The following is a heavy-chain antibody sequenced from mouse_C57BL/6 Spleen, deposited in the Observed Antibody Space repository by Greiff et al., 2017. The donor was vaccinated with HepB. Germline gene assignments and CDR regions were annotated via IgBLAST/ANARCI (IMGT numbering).Heavy chain of an antibody. V-gene: IGHV1-82*01. D-gene: IGHD3-2*02. CDR3: ARPSSGYVRAMDD. J-gene: IGHJ4*01. CDR1: GYAFSSSW. Sequence: QVQLQQSGPELVKPGASVKFSCKASGYAFSSSWMNWVKQRPGKGLEWIGRIYPGDGDTNYNGKFKGKGTLTAYKSSSTAYMQLSSLTAEDSAVYFFARPSSGYVRAMDDWGQGTSVTVSS. CDR2: IYPGDGDT.